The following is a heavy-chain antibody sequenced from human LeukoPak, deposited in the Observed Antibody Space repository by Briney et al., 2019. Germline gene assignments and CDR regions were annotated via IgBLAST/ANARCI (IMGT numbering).Heavy chain of an antibody. CDR2: IYYSGST. Sequence: SETLSLTCTFSGGSISAYFWSWIRQPPGKGLEWIGHIYYSGSTTYNPSLQSRVTISLDASKNQFSLRLSSVTAADTAVYYCAIHKTGGTYPLDYWGQGTLVTVSS. J-gene: IGHJ4*02. CDR3: AIHKTGGTYPLDY. CDR1: GGSISAYF. D-gene: IGHD1-26*01. V-gene: IGHV4-59*08.